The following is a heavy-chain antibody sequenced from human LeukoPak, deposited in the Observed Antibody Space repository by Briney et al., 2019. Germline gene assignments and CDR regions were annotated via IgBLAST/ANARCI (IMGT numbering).Heavy chain of an antibody. CDR1: GYTFTSYY. Sequence: ASVKVSCKASGYTFTSYYMHWVRQAPGQGLEWMGIINPSGDSTSYAQKFQGRATMTRDTSTSTVYMELSSLTSDDTAVYYCARERDSSSWHYYYYYGMDIWGQGTTVTVSS. CDR2: INPSGDST. J-gene: IGHJ6*02. V-gene: IGHV1-46*01. CDR3: ARERDSSSWHYYYYYGMDI. D-gene: IGHD6-13*01.